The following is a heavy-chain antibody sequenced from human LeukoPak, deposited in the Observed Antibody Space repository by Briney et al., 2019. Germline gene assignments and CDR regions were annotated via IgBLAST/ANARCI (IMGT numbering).Heavy chain of an antibody. CDR2: VSASGHYT. J-gene: IGHJ6*03. V-gene: IGHV3-23*01. Sequence: GGSLRLSCEASGFTFSNSAMGWVRQAPGKGLEWVSGVSASGHYTYYADSVKGRFTISRDNSKNTLYLQMNSLRAEDTALYYCAKDGSWGDYYFYFYIDVWGKGTTVTVSS. CDR3: AKDGSWGDYYFYFYIDV. CDR1: GFTFSNSA. D-gene: IGHD3-16*01.